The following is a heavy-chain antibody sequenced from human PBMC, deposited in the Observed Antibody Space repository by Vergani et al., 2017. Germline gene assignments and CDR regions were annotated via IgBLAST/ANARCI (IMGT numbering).Heavy chain of an antibody. V-gene: IGHV4-59*01. Sequence: QVQLQESGPGLVKPSETLSLTCAVSGFSIDNGYYWDWIRQPPGKGLEWIGYTYYSGATSYNPSLKSRVTISIDKSRKNFSLKVKSVTAADTATYFCARDNGDLYYGMDVWGQGTTVTVSS. CDR2: TYYSGAT. J-gene: IGHJ6*02. CDR1: GFSIDNGYY. D-gene: IGHD2-8*01. CDR3: ARDNGDLYYGMDV.